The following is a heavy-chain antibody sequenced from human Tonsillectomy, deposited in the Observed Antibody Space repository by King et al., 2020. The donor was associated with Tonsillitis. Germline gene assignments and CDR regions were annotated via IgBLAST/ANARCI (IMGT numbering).Heavy chain of an antibody. CDR2: ISSSSTI. D-gene: IGHD2-8*01. Sequence: VQLVESGGGLVQPGGSLRLSCGASGFTFSSYSMNWVRQAPGKGLEWVSYISSSSTINYADSVKGRFTISRDNAKNSLYLQMNSLRAEDTAVYYCAREIPLIKIDYWGQGTLVTVSS. CDR3: AREIPLIKIDY. J-gene: IGHJ4*02. CDR1: GFTFSSYS. V-gene: IGHV3-48*01.